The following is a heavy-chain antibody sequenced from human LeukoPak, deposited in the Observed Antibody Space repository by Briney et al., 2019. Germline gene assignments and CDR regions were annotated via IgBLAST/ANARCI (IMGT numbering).Heavy chain of an antibody. Sequence: PSETLSLTCTVSGGSISSSSYYWGWIRQPPGKVLEWIGSIYYSGSTYYNPSLKSRVTISVDTSKNQFSLKLSSVTAADTAVYYCAREDIITNAFDIWGQGTMVTVSS. CDR1: GGSISSSSYY. V-gene: IGHV4-39*07. CDR2: IYYSGST. J-gene: IGHJ3*02. CDR3: AREDIITNAFDI.